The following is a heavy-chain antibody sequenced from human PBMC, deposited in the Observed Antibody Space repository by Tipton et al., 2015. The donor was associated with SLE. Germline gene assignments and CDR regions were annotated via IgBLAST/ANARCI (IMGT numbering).Heavy chain of an antibody. CDR2: IYYSGST. V-gene: IGHV4-39*07. D-gene: IGHD5-24*01. J-gene: IGHJ3*02. Sequence: TLSLTCTVSGGSISSSSYYWGWIRQPPGKGLEWIGSIYYSGSTYYNPSLKSRVTLSVDTSKNQFSLKLSSVTAADTAVYYCARDREMAGAFDIWGQGTMVTVSS. CDR3: ARDREMAGAFDI. CDR1: GGSISSSSYY.